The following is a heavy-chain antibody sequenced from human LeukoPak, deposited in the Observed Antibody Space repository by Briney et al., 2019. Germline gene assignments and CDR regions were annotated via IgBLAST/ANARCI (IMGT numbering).Heavy chain of an antibody. CDR1: GFTFSNYW. J-gene: IGHJ4*02. D-gene: IGHD7-27*01. V-gene: IGHV3-7*01. CDR2: INQDGSEK. CDR3: ARDYVWGSSESDY. Sequence: GGSLRLSCVASGFTFSNYWMTWFRQTPGKGLEWVGNINQDGSEKYYLDSVRGRFTISRDNAKNSLYLQMNSLRVEDTAIYYCARDYVWGSSESDYWGQGTLVTVSS.